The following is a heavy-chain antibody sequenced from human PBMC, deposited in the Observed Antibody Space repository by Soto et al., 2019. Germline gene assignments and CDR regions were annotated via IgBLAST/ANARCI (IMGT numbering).Heavy chain of an antibody. Sequence: GGSLLISCVSSGFAFNYHWMNWVRQAPGTGLEWLAHIKPDGSDEYYVDSMKGRLIISRDNVKSSVYLQMNSLRAEDTAVYYCARGHYGMDVWGQGTTVTVSS. CDR2: IKPDGSDE. CDR1: GFAFNYHW. J-gene: IGHJ6*02. CDR3: ARGHYGMDV. V-gene: IGHV3-7*03.